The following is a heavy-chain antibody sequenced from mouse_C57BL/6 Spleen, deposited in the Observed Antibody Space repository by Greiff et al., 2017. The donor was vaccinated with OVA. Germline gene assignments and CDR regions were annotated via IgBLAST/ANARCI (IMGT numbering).Heavy chain of an antibody. CDR1: GYTFTSYW. Sequence: VQLQQPGAELVMPGASVKLSCKASGYTFTSYWMPWVKQRPGQGLEWIGEIDPSDSYTNYNQKFKGKSTLTVDKSSSTAYMQLSSLTSEDSAVYYCARSYGSTWYFDVWGTGTTVTVSS. CDR2: IDPSDSYT. V-gene: IGHV1-69*01. D-gene: IGHD1-1*01. J-gene: IGHJ1*03. CDR3: ARSYGSTWYFDV.